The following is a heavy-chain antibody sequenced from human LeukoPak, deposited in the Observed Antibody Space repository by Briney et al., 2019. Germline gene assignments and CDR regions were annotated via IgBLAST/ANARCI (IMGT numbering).Heavy chain of an antibody. CDR1: GGSISSSSYY. J-gene: IGHJ4*02. V-gene: IGHV4-39*01. CDR3: ARLGYGSGGSSPYFDY. CDR2: IYYSGST. Sequence: SETLSLTCTVSGGSISSSSYYWGWIRQPPGKGLEWIGSIYYSGSTYYNPSLKSRVTISVDTSKNQFSLKLSSVTAADTAVYYCARLGYGSGGSSPYFDYWGQRTLVTVSS. D-gene: IGHD2-15*01.